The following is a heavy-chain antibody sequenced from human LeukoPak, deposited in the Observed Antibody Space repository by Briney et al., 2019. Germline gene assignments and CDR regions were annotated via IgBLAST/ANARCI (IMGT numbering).Heavy chain of an antibody. CDR1: GGSFSGYY. D-gene: IGHD6-6*01. V-gene: IGHV4-34*01. CDR2: INHSGST. CDR3: ARGVLHPEYSSSSLRWYYFDY. J-gene: IGHJ4*02. Sequence: PSETLSLTCAVYGGSFSGYYWSWIRQPPGKGLEWIGEINHSGSTNYNPSLKSRVTISVDTSKNQFSLKLSSVTAADTAVYYCARGVLHPEYSSSSLRWYYFDYWGQGTLVTVSS.